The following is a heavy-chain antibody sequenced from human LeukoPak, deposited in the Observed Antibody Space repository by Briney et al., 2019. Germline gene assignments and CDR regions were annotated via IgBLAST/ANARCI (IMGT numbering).Heavy chain of an antibody. Sequence: SQTLSLTCTVSGGSLSSSSYYWGWIRQPPGKGLEWIGSIYYTGSTHYNPSLKSRVTISVDTSKNQFSLKLSSVTAADTAVYYCARIVLYYDILTGNNWFDPWGQGTLVTVSS. V-gene: IGHV4-39*07. J-gene: IGHJ5*02. CDR3: ARIVLYYDILTGNNWFDP. CDR2: IYYTGST. CDR1: GGSLSSSSYY. D-gene: IGHD3-9*01.